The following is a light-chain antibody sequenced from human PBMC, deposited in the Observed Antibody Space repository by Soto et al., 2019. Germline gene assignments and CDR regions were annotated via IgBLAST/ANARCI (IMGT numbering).Light chain of an antibody. J-gene: IGLJ7*01. CDR1: NIESRS. Sequence: SYELTQPPSVSVAPGQTAKITCGGNNIESRSVHWYQQKPGQAPVLVVYEDSDRPSGIPERFSGSNSGNTATLTIGRVEAGDEADYYCQVWDSSSDRAVFGGGTQLTVL. CDR2: EDS. V-gene: IGLV3-21*02. CDR3: QVWDSSSDRAV.